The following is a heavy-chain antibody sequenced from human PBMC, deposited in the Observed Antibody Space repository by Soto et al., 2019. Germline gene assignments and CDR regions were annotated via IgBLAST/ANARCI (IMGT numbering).Heavy chain of an antibody. CDR3: ASNSYGYTFYDY. D-gene: IGHD5-18*01. Sequence: SETLSLTCAVSGGSISSGGYSWSWIRQPPGKGLEWIGYIYHSGSTYYNPSLKSRVTISVDTSKNQFSLKLSSVTAADTAVYYCASNSYGYTFYDYRGQRTLVTVSS. CDR1: GGSISSGGYS. J-gene: IGHJ4*02. V-gene: IGHV4-30-2*05. CDR2: IYHSGST.